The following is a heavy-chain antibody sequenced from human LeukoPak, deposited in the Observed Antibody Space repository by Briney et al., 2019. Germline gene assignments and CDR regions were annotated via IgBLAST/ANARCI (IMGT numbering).Heavy chain of an antibody. CDR1: GFTFSSYG. CDR3: AKVGDFGKMDV. Sequence: GGSLRLSCAASGFTFSSYGIHWVRQAPGKGLEWVAVISYDGSNKYYADSVKGRFTISRDNSKNTLYLQMNSLRAEDTAVYYCAKVGDFGKMDVWGKGTTVTVSS. V-gene: IGHV3-30*18. D-gene: IGHD3-10*01. J-gene: IGHJ6*04. CDR2: ISYDGSNK.